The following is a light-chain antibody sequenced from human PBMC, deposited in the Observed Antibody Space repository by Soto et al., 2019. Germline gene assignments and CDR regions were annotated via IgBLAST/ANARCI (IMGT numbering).Light chain of an antibody. V-gene: IGLV1-40*01. CDR3: HSYDVRLRGPV. J-gene: IGLJ2*01. Sequence: QSVLTQPPSLSGAPGQRVTISCTGSRSNIGAGYDVHWYQHLPGTAPKVLIFDNSNRPSGVPDRFSGSKSGTSASLAITGLQAEDEAVYYCHSYDVRLRGPVFGGGTKLTVL. CDR1: RSNIGAGYD. CDR2: DNS.